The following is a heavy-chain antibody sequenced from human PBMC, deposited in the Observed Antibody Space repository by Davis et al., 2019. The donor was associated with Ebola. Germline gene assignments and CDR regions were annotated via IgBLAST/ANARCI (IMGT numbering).Heavy chain of an antibody. CDR3: ARDIRNTIFGVVIIGH. Sequence: ASVKVSCKASGYTFTDYYVHWVRQAPGQGLEWMGRINPNSGGTNYAQKFQDRVTMTRDRSTSTVYMELSRLRSDDTAVYYCARDIRNTIFGVVIIGHWGQGTLVTVSS. V-gene: IGHV1-2*06. D-gene: IGHD3-3*01. J-gene: IGHJ4*02. CDR2: INPNSGGT. CDR1: GYTFTDYY.